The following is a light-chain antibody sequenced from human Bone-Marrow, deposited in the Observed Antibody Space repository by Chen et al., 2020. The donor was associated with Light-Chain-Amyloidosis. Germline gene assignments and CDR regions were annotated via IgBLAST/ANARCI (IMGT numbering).Light chain of an antibody. Sequence: QPVLTPPPSSPGTPGQRATISCSGSRSNIGSHTVNWYQQLPGTAPKLLIYSNNQRPSGVPDRFAGSKSGTSASLAISGLQSEDEADYYCAAWDDSLNGWVFGGGTKLTVL. J-gene: IGLJ3*02. CDR3: AAWDDSLNGWV. CDR2: SNN. V-gene: IGLV1-44*01. CDR1: RSNIGSHT.